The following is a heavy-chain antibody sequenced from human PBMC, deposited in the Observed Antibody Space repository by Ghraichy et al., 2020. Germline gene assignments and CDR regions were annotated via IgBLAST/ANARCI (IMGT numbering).Heavy chain of an antibody. CDR3: AKRGDYYDGSDHWHYYGMEV. J-gene: IGHJ6*02. CDR1: GGSINSKNYY. V-gene: IGHV4-39*01. D-gene: IGHD3-22*01. CDR2: IHYSGNT. Sequence: SETLSLTCTVSGGSINSKNYYWGWIRQPPGKGLEWMGSIHYSGNTYYNPSLESRVIISIDTSKNQFSLKLKSVTAADTAAYYCAKRGDYYDGSDHWHYYGMEVRGQGTTVTVSS.